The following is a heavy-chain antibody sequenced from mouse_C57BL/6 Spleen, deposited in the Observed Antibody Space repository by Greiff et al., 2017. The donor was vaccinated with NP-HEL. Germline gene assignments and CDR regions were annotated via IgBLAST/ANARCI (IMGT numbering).Heavy chain of an antibody. Sequence: VQLQQSGAELVKPGASVKMSCKASGYTFTTYPIEWMKQNHGKSLEWIGNFHPYNDDTKYNEKFKGKATLTVGKSSSTVYLELSRLTSDDSAVYYCARGDYYGSSYCFDVWGTGTTVTVSS. CDR2: FHPYNDDT. D-gene: IGHD1-1*01. CDR3: ARGDYYGSSYCFDV. CDR1: GYTFTTYP. V-gene: IGHV1-47*01. J-gene: IGHJ1*03.